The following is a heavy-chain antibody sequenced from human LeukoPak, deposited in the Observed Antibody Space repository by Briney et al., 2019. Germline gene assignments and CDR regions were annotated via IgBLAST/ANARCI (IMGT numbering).Heavy chain of an antibody. D-gene: IGHD6-13*01. J-gene: IGHJ4*02. CDR3: ARLTPAAGRLYFVD. CDR2: LYNTGNT. Sequence: GGSLRLSCAASGFTVNSNYLSWVRQAPGKGLEWVSTLYNTGNTYYANSVKGRFSISGDNSKNTLFLQMNSLRAEDTAVYYCARLTPAAGRLYFVDWGPGTLVTVSS. CDR1: GFTVNSNY. V-gene: IGHV3-53*01.